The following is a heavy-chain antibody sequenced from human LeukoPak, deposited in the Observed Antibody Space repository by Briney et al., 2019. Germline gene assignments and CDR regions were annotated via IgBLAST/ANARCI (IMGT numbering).Heavy chain of an antibody. CDR2: INWNASSV. Sequence: PGGSLRLSCAASGFTFDDYGMGWVRQAPGKGLEWVSGINWNASSVGYAGSVKGRFTISRDNAKNSLYLQMNSLRAEDTAVYYCARGITFASSVMNWFDSWGQGILVTVSS. CDR3: ARGITFASSVMNWFDS. J-gene: IGHJ5*01. CDR1: GFTFDDYG. V-gene: IGHV3-20*04. D-gene: IGHD3-16*01.